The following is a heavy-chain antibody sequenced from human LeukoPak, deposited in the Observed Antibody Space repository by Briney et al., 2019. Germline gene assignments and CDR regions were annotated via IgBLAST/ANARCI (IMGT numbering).Heavy chain of an antibody. J-gene: IGHJ4*02. V-gene: IGHV3-74*01. D-gene: IGHD5-24*01. Sequence: GGSLRLSCAASGFTFSSYWMHWVRQAPGQGLVWVSRINSDGSSTSYADSVKGRFTISRDNAKNTLYLQMNSLRAEDTAVYYCARALRDGLDYWGQGTLVTVSS. CDR3: ARALRDGLDY. CDR1: GFTFSSYW. CDR2: INSDGSST.